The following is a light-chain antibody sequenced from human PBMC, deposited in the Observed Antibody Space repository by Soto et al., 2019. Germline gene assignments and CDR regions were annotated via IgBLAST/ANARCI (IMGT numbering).Light chain of an antibody. V-gene: IGKV3-20*01. Sequence: EIVLTQSPCTLSSSPGERATLSCRASQSIRSNYLAWYQQKPGQAPRFLIYSAFSRATGIPARFSGSGSGTDFTLTISRLQPEDFAVYYCQQYDSSPVTFGQGTKVDIK. CDR2: SAF. CDR3: QQYDSSPVT. J-gene: IGKJ1*01. CDR1: QSIRSNY.